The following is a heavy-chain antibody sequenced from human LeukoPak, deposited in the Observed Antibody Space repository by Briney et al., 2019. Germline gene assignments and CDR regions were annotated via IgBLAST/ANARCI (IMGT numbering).Heavy chain of an antibody. CDR2: IRFDGRDK. J-gene: IGHJ4*02. CDR1: GFTFSAYG. V-gene: IGHV3-30*02. D-gene: IGHD2/OR15-2a*01. Sequence: PGRSLRLSCAASGFTFSAYGIHWVRQAPGKGLEWVALIRFDGRDKYYADSVKGRFTISRDNSKNTLFLQMNSLRAEDTALYYCAKLLITRVVIPPALDSWGQGTLVTVSS. CDR3: AKLLITRVVIPPALDS.